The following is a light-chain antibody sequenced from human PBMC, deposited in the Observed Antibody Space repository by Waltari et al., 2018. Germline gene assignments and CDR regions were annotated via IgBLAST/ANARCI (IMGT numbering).Light chain of an antibody. CDR1: SSDVGAYNY. Sequence: QSALTQPASVSGSPGQSITISCTGTSSDVGAYNYISWYQQHPGNVPKLLCFDVTQRPSGVSNRFSGSTSGNTASLTISGLQAEDEADYYCSSYTTTTTLVFGGGTKVTVL. CDR3: SSYTTTTTLV. V-gene: IGLV2-14*03. J-gene: IGLJ2*01. CDR2: DVT.